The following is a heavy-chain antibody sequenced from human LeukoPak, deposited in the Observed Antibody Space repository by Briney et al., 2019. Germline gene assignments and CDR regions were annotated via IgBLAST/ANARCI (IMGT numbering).Heavy chain of an antibody. CDR2: ISGSGGST. Sequence: PGGSLRLSCAASGFTFSSYAMSWVRQAPGKGLEWVSAISGSGGSTYYADSVKGRFTISRDNSKNTLYLQMNSLRAEDTAVYYCAKDPDGKITMVRGFFDYWGQGTLVTVSS. J-gene: IGHJ4*02. CDR3: AKDPDGKITMVRGFFDY. V-gene: IGHV3-23*01. CDR1: GFTFSSYA. D-gene: IGHD3-10*01.